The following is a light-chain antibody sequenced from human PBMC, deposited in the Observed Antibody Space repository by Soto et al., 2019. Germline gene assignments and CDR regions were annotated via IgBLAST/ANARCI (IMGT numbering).Light chain of an antibody. CDR3: CSFVDSDTVL. CDR1: SSDVGSYTY. Sequence: QSVLTQPRSVSGSPGQSVTISCTGTSSDVGSYTYVSWYQHHPGKAPKLMIFDVNKRPSGVPDRFSGSNSGNAASLTISGLQPEDEADYFCCSFVDSDTVLFGGGTKLTVL. V-gene: IGLV2-11*01. CDR2: DVN. J-gene: IGLJ3*02.